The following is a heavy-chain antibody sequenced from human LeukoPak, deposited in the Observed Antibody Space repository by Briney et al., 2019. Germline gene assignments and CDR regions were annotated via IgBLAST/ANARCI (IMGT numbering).Heavy chain of an antibody. V-gene: IGHV3-30*02. CDR1: GFTFSTYG. CDR3: AKRGKDSPGYYNYFDS. CDR2: IGYDGSET. D-gene: IGHD3-22*01. Sequence: GGSLGLSCATSGFTFSTYGMHWVRQAPGKGLEWVAFIGYDGSETHYADSVKGRFTISRDNSKNTVHLQMGGLGGEDTAVYYCAKRGKDSPGYYNYFDSWGQGTLVTVSS. J-gene: IGHJ4*02.